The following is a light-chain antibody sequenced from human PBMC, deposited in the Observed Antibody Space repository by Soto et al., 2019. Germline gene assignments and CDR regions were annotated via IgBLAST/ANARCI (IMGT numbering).Light chain of an antibody. Sequence: ERVLTQCPATLSVSPGERVTLSCRASETVSTNLAWYQQRPGQAPRLLIYDVSTGATGIPARFSGWRSGTEFTLNISTMQPEDFGVYYCKQYNSWPQTFGQGTKVEIK. V-gene: IGKV3-15*01. J-gene: IGKJ1*01. CDR3: KQYNSWPQT. CDR1: ETVSTN. CDR2: DVS.